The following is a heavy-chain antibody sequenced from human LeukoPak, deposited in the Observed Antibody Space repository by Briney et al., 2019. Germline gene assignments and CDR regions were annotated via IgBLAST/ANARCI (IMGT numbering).Heavy chain of an antibody. Sequence: GGSLRLSCAASGFSFSSYATSWVRQAPGKGLEWVSGISGSGGTGISGSGASTFYADSVKGRFTISRDNSKNTLYLQMNSLRAEDTAVYYCVKDRNANPDSFDYWGQGTLVTVSS. V-gene: IGHV3-23*01. CDR3: VKDRNANPDSFDY. J-gene: IGHJ4*02. CDR1: GFSFSSYA. CDR2: ISGSGGTGISGSGAST.